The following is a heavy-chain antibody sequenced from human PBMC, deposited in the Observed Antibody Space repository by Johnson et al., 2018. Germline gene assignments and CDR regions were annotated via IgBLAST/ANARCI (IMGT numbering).Heavy chain of an antibody. Sequence: QVQLQESGPGLVKPSETLSLTCTVSGGSISGYYWSWIRQSPGKGVEWIAYIYYSGNTNYNPSLKSRVTISVDTSKNQFSLNLSSVTAADTAVYYWARVPPLVVVDRYYYSHMDVWGKGTTVTVSS. J-gene: IGHJ6*03. CDR1: GGSISGYY. CDR3: ARVPPLVVVDRYYYSHMDV. CDR2: IYYSGNT. D-gene: IGHD2-21*01. V-gene: IGHV4-59*01.